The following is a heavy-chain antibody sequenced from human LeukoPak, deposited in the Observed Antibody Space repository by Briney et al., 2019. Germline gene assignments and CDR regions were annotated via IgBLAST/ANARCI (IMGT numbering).Heavy chain of an antibody. CDR3: ARDLDYYDSSG. CDR1: GFTFSRYG. Sequence: QAGGSLRLSCAASGFTFSRYGMTWVRQAPGKGLEWVSAIGRSGDDTYYADSVKGRFTISRDNSKNTLYLQMNSLRAEDTAVYYCARDLDYYDSSGRGRGTMVTVSS. V-gene: IGHV3-23*01. J-gene: IGHJ3*01. CDR2: IGRSGDDT. D-gene: IGHD3-22*01.